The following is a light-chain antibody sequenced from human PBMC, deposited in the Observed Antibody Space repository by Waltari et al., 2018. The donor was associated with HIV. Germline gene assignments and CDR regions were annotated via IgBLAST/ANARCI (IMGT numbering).Light chain of an antibody. Sequence: IMLTQSPASLPVPHGARPTITCKSSQSVFSYSNNNNYLAWYQQKAGQPPKLLFYWASSRDSGVPDRFSGGGSGTDFNLTISSLQAEDVAVYYCQQYYSPPFTFAPGAKVDIK. CDR2: WAS. J-gene: IGKJ3*01. V-gene: IGKV4-1*01. CDR3: QQYYSPPFT. CDR1: QSVFSYSNNNNY.